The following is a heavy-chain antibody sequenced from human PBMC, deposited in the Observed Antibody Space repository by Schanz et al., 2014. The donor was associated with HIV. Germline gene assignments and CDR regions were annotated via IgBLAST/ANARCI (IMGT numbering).Heavy chain of an antibody. Sequence: VQLVESGGGVVQPGGSLRLSCAASGFTFSSYAMNWVRQAPGKGLEYVATISGGGRDKYYADSVRGRVTISRDNPKTTLYLQIDSLRVEDTAVYYCAKGGRDILSYYGMDVWGQGTTVTVSS. CDR2: ISGGGRDK. D-gene: IGHD2-15*01. CDR3: AKGGRDILSYYGMDV. J-gene: IGHJ6*02. V-gene: IGHV3-23*04. CDR1: GFTFSSYA.